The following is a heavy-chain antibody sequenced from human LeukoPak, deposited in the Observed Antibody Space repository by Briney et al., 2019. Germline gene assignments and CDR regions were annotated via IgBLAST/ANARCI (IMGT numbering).Heavy chain of an antibody. Sequence: PSETLSLTCAISGGSFTDYYWSWIRQPPGKGQEWMGDINDSGSTNSSPSLKSRVVISLDTSKSQLSLKVSPVTAADTAIYFCARAGRGTSSRALDYWGQGTLVTVSS. CDR2: INDSGST. CDR1: GGSFTDYY. V-gene: IGHV4-34*01. D-gene: IGHD1-1*01. CDR3: ARAGRGTSSRALDY. J-gene: IGHJ4*02.